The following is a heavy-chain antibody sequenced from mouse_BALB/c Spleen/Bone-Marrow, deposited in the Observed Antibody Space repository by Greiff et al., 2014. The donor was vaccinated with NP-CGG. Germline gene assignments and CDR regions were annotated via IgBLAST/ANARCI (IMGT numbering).Heavy chain of an antibody. CDR3: ASSADWYFDV. CDR2: ISYSGSI. CDR1: GYSITSGYV. J-gene: IGHJ1*01. Sequence: VQLQQPGPGLVKPSQSLSLTCTVTGYSITSGYVWNWIRQFPGNKLEWMGYISYSGSISYNPSLKSRISITRDTSKNQVCLQLNSVTTEDTATYYCASSADWYFDVWGAGTTVTVSS. D-gene: IGHD3-1*01. V-gene: IGHV3-2*02.